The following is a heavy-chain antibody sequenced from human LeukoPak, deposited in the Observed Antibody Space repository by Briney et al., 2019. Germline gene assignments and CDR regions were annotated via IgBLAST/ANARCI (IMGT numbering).Heavy chain of an antibody. J-gene: IGHJ4*02. CDR2: VVLMFGIR. D-gene: IGHD5-12*01. Sequence: PGSSVKVSCKTSGGTFNNYAISWVRQAPGQGLEWMGRVVLMFGIRNYPQTFRGRVNITADKATNTVYMELRSLRAEDTAIYYCATEPSRSYSFDHLDFWGLGTPVTVSS. V-gene: IGHV1-69*04. CDR1: GGTFNNYA. CDR3: ATEPSRSYSFDHLDF.